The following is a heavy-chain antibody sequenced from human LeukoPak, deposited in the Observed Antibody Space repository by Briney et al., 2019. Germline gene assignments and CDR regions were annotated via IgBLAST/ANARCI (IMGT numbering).Heavy chain of an antibody. CDR2: IYSGGST. J-gene: IGHJ4*02. V-gene: IGHV3-66*01. CDR3: ARAPSNAHFDY. D-gene: IGHD3-3*02. Sequence: PGGSVRLSCAASGFTVRNNYMSWVRQAPGKGLEWVSLIYSGGSTYYADSVKGRFTISRDNSNNTVYLQMNSLRAEDTAVYYCARAPSNAHFDYWGQGTLVTVSS. CDR1: GFTVRNNY.